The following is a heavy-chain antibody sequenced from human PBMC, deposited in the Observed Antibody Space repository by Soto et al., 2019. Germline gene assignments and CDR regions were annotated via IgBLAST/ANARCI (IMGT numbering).Heavy chain of an antibody. Sequence: ASVKVSCKASGYTFTSHYMHWVRQAPGQGLEWMGIINPSGGSTSYAQKFQGRVTMTRDTSTSTVYMELSSLRSEDTAVYYCASKSYGTDNYYGMDVWGQGTTVTVSS. V-gene: IGHV1-46*01. J-gene: IGHJ6*02. CDR3: ASKSYGTDNYYGMDV. CDR2: INPSGGST. D-gene: IGHD3-10*01. CDR1: GYTFTSHY.